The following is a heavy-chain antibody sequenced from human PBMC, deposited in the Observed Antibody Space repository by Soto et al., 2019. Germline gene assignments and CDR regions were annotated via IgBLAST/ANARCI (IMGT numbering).Heavy chain of an antibody. D-gene: IGHD3-3*01. J-gene: IGHJ4*02. CDR3: ARRGLLEWLSHHDY. CDR1: GYIFSSYG. Sequence: QVQLVQSGAEVKKPGASVKVSCKASGYIFSSYGISWVRQAPGQGLEWMGWISGYNGNTNYAQNLQGRVTMTTDTSRSTAYMELRSLRSDDTAVYYCARRGLLEWLSHHDYWGQGTLVTVSS. CDR2: ISGYNGNT. V-gene: IGHV1-18*01.